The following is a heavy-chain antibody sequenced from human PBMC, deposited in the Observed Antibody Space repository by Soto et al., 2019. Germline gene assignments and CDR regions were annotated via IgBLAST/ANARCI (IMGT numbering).Heavy chain of an antibody. D-gene: IGHD7-27*01. CDR1: GFTFSSYC. V-gene: IGHV3-30*03. CDR3: ATITGDGPGNY. CDR2: ISYDGSNK. J-gene: IGHJ4*02. Sequence: GGSLRLSCAASGFTFSSYCMHWVRQAPGKGLEWVAVISYDGSNKYYADSVKGRFTISRDNSKNTLYLQMNSLRAEDTAVYYCATITGDGPGNYWGQGTLVTVSS.